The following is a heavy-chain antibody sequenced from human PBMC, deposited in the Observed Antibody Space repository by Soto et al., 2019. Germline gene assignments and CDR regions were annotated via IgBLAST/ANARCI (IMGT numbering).Heavy chain of an antibody. V-gene: IGHV4-30-4*01. D-gene: IGHD6-19*01. J-gene: IGHJ4*02. CDR2: IYYSGST. CDR3: ARDNFRGWFDY. CDR1: GGSISSGDYY. Sequence: SETLSLTCTVSGGSISSGDYYWSWIRQPPGKGLEWIGYIYYSGSTYYNPSLKSRVTISVDTSKNQFSLKLSSVTAADTAVYYCARDNFRGWFDYWGQGTLVTVSS.